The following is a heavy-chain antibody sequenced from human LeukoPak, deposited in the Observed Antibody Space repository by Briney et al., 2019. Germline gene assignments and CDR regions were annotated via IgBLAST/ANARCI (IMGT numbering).Heavy chain of an antibody. D-gene: IGHD6-6*01. CDR1: GYTITNYG. J-gene: IGHJ6*02. CDR2: ISDYNGNT. Sequence: ASVKVTCKASGYTITNYGFSGVRQPPGQGREWMGWISDYNGNTNYAQKLQGRVTMTTDTSTSTAYMELRSLRSDDTAVYYCARVTYSSFVDFYYGMDVWGQGTTTTVSS. CDR3: ARVTYSSFVDFYYGMDV. V-gene: IGHV1-18*01.